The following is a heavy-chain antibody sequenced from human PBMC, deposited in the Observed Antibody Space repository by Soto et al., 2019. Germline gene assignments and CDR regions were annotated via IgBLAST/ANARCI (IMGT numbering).Heavy chain of an antibody. CDR3: AKDQYCSGGSCYWNN. Sequence: EVQLLESGGGLVQPGGSLRLSCAASGFTFSSYTMSWVRQTPGKGLECVSAISGSGGTTYYADSVKSRFTISRDNSKNTLYVQMNSLRVEDTAVYFCAKDQYCSGGSCYWNNWGQGTLVTVSS. CDR1: GFTFSSYT. CDR2: ISGSGGTT. V-gene: IGHV3-23*01. D-gene: IGHD2-15*01. J-gene: IGHJ4*02.